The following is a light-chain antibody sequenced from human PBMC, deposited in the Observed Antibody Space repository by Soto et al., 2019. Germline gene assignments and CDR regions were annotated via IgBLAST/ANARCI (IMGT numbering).Light chain of an antibody. V-gene: IGKV3D-15*01. J-gene: IGKJ1*01. CDR3: PQPPSWPRP. Sequence: EIGMSQSPATVSVSKGERATLSCRASQSVSSNLAWYQQKPGQAPRLLIYGASTRAAGIPARFSASGSGTDFTLTISDLQPEDFALYYCPQPPSWPRPFAQGTKVDIK. CDR1: QSVSSN. CDR2: GAS.